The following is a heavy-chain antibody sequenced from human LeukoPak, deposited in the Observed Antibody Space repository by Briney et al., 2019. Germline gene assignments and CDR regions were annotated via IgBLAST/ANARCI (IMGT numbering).Heavy chain of an antibody. V-gene: IGHV4-34*01. CDR3: ARAKYCSSTSCYKFDAFDI. CDR2: INHSGST. Sequence: PSETLSLTCAVYGGSFSGYYWSWIRQPPGKGLEWIGEINHSGSTNYNPSLKSRVTISVDRSKNQFSLKLSSVTAADTAVYYCARAKYCSSTSCYKFDAFDIWGQGTMVTVSS. CDR1: GGSFSGYY. D-gene: IGHD2-2*02. J-gene: IGHJ3*02.